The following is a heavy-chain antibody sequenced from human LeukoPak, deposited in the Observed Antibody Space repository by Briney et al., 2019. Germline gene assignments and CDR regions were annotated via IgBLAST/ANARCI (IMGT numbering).Heavy chain of an antibody. J-gene: IGHJ4*02. CDR2: IYDSGST. Sequence: SETLSLTCSVSGYSLISTFYLGSIRQSPGEGLEWIGNIYDSGSTYSSPSLRSRVTISVDTSNNQFSLKMQSVTAEDTALYYCARVSDDENGGNSGAIYFESWGQGTLVTVSS. D-gene: IGHD4-23*01. CDR1: GYSLISTFY. CDR3: ARVSDDENGGNSGAIYFES. V-gene: IGHV4-38-2*02.